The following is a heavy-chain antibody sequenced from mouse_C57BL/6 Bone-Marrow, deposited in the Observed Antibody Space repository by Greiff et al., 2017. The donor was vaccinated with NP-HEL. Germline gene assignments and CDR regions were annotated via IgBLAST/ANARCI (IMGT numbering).Heavy chain of an antibody. D-gene: IGHD1-1*01. V-gene: IGHV1-81*01. CDR1: GYTFTSYG. Sequence: QVQLQQSGAELARPGASVKLSCAASGYTFTSYGISWVKQRPGKGLEWIGEIYPRSGNTYYNEKFKGKVTMTADKSSSTADMELRSLTFDDSAVYVCARWAYYYGSSHYAMDYWGQGTSVTVSS. CDR2: IYPRSGNT. CDR3: ARWAYYYGSSHYAMDY. J-gene: IGHJ4*01.